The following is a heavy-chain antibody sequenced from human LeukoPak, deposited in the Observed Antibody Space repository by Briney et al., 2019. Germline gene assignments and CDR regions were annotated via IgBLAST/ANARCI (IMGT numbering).Heavy chain of an antibody. CDR1: GYTFTNYY. CDR3: ARGGQWLVQNYWFDP. J-gene: IGHJ5*02. D-gene: IGHD6-19*01. V-gene: IGHV1-46*01. CDR2: INPSGGST. Sequence: ASVKVSCKASGYTFTNYYISWVRQAPGQGLEWMGIINPSGGSTSYAQKFQGRVTMTRDTSTSTVYMELSSLRSEDTAVYYCARGGQWLVQNYWFDPWGQGTLVTVSS.